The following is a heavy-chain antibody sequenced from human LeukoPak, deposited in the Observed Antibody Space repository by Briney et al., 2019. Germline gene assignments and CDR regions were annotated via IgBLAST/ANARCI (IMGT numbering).Heavy chain of an antibody. V-gene: IGHV1-2*02. D-gene: IGHD6-13*01. CDR1: GYTFTAYY. CDR2: INPKSGGT. Sequence: ASVKVSCKASGYTFTAYYMHWVRQAPGQGLEWMGWINPKSGGTKYAQKFQGRVTMTRDTSISTAYMELSRLRSDDTAVYYCARDIRSAAAAYYYYYGMDVWGQGTTVTVSS. CDR3: ARDIRSAAAAYYYYYGMDV. J-gene: IGHJ6*02.